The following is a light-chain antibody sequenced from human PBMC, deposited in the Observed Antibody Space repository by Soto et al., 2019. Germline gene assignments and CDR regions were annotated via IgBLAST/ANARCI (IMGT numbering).Light chain of an antibody. J-gene: IGKJ3*01. CDR2: AAS. V-gene: IGKV1-39*01. CDR3: QQRYSTPLT. Sequence: DIQMTQSPSSLSASVGDRVTITCRASQSISSYLNWYQQKPGKAPKLLIYAASSLQSGVPSSFSGRGSGTDFTLTISSLQPEHFATYYCQQRYSTPLTFGPGTKVDIK. CDR1: QSISSY.